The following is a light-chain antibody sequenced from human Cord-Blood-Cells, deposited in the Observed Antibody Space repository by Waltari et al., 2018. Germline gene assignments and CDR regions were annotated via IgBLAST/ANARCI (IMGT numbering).Light chain of an antibody. CDR1: RSDVGGYNS. J-gene: IGLJ2*01. CDR3: SSYTSSSTYVV. Sequence: QSALTQPASVSGSPGQSLTISCTGTRSDVGGYNSVSWYQQHPGKAPKLMIYDVSNRPSGVSNRFSGSKSGNTASLTISGLQAEDEADYYCSSYTSSSTYVVFGGGTKLTVL. CDR2: DVS. V-gene: IGLV2-14*01.